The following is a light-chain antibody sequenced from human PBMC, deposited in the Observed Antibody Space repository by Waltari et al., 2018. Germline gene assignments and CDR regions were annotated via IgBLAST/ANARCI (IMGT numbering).Light chain of an antibody. CDR1: SSDSGDYAY. V-gene: IGLV2-8*01. Sequence: QSALTQPPSASGSPGESVTISCTGTSSDSGDYAYVSWYQQHPGKAPKLMIYEVLKRPAGVPDRFSGSKSGNTASLTVSGLQAEDEADYYCCSYAGTNNFYVFGTGTKVTVL. CDR2: EVL. J-gene: IGLJ1*01. CDR3: CSYAGTNNFYV.